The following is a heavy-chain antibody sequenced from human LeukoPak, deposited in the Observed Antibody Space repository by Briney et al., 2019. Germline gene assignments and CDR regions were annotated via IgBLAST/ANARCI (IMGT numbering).Heavy chain of an antibody. CDR3: ARDRLVVVRSGSSAFDI. D-gene: IGHD3-22*01. CDR1: RFTFSSYS. J-gene: IGHJ3*02. V-gene: IGHV3-48*04. CDR2: ISSSSRTI. Sequence: GGSLRLSCAASRFTFSSYSMNWVRQAPGKGLEWVSYISSSSRTIYYADSVKGRFTISRDNAKNSLYLQMNSLRAEDTAVYYCARDRLVVVRSGSSAFDIRGQGTMVTVSS.